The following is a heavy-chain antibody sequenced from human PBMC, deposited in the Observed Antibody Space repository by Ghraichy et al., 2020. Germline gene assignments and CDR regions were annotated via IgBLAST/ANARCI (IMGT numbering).Heavy chain of an antibody. Sequence: ASVKVSCKASGYTFTGYYMHWVRQAPGQGLEWMGWINPNSGGTNYAQKFQGRVTMTRDTSISTAYMELSRLRSDDTAVYYCARDRMVVAARAGDRKEGAGYWGQGTLVTVSS. CDR1: GYTFTGYY. D-gene: IGHD2-15*01. CDR2: INPNSGGT. CDR3: ARDRMVVAARAGDRKEGAGY. V-gene: IGHV1-2*02. J-gene: IGHJ4*02.